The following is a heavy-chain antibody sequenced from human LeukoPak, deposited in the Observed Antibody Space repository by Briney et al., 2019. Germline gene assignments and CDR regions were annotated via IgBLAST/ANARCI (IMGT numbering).Heavy chain of an antibody. Sequence: GGSLRLSCAASGFTFSSYAMHWVRQAPGKGLEWVAVISYDGSNKYYADSVKGRFTISRDNAKNSLYLQMNSLRAEDTAVYYCARTQLNYDSSGHAFDIWGQGTMVTVSS. CDR3: ARTQLNYDSSGHAFDI. J-gene: IGHJ3*02. CDR1: GFTFSSYA. V-gene: IGHV3-30*04. CDR2: ISYDGSNK. D-gene: IGHD3-22*01.